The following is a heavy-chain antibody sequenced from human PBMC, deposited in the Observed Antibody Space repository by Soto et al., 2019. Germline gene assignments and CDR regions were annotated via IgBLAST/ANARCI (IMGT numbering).Heavy chain of an antibody. D-gene: IGHD5-12*01. CDR1: GYTLTIYD. Sequence: GASVKVSCKASGYTLTIYDINWVRQATGQGLEWMGWMNPNSGNTGYAQKFQGRVTITRNTSIRTAYTELSSLRSEDTAGYYCARGSSGYDGTLCSYYGMDVWGQGTAVTVSS. J-gene: IGHJ6*02. CDR3: ARGSSGYDGTLCSYYGMDV. V-gene: IGHV1-8*01. CDR2: MNPNSGNT.